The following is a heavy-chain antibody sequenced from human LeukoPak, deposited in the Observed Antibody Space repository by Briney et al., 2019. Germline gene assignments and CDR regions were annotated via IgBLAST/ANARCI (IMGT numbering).Heavy chain of an antibody. V-gene: IGHV3-11*01. CDR3: ATDGAGFDT. CDR1: GFTFNDYY. CDR2: INIGGTNT. J-gene: IGHJ5*02. Sequence: GGSLRLSCAASGFTFNDYYMSWIRQAPGKGLEWPSYINIGGTNTHYADSAKGRFTISRDNAKKSLYLEMNNLRAEDTAVYYCATDGAGFDTWGQGVLVTVSS.